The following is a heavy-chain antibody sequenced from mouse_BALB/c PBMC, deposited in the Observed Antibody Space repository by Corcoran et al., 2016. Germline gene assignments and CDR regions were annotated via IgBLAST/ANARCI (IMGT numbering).Heavy chain of an antibody. Sequence: EVQLQQSGPELVKTGASVKMSCKDSGYTFTDYYIKWVKKSHGKSLEWIGDINPNNGGTSYNQKFKGKATLTVDKSSSTAYMQLISLTSDDSAVYYCARDADWYFDVWGAGTTVTVSS. CDR1: GYTFTDYY. CDR3: ARDADWYFDV. J-gene: IGHJ1*01. CDR2: INPNNGGT. V-gene: IGHV1-26*01.